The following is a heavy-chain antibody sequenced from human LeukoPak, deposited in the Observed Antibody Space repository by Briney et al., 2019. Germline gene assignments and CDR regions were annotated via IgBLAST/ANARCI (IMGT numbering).Heavy chain of an antibody. CDR2: ISWNSGSI. CDR3: AKGSGIAAAGSFQH. Sequence: GGSLRLSCAASGFTFDDYAMHWVRQAPGKGLEWVSGISWNSGSISYADSVKGRFTISRDNAKNSLYLQMNSLRAEDTALYYCAKGSGIAAAGSFQHWGQGTLVTVSS. CDR1: GFTFDDYA. D-gene: IGHD6-13*01. J-gene: IGHJ1*01. V-gene: IGHV3-9*01.